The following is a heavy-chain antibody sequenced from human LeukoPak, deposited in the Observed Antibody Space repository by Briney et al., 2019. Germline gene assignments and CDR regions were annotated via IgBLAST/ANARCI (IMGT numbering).Heavy chain of an antibody. CDR2: IKSKTDGGTT. CDR3: TTGYYYDSSGYYY. Sequence: GSLRLSCAASGFTFSNAWMSWVRQAPGKGLEWVGRIKSKTDGGTTDYAAPVKGRFTISRDDSKNTLYLQMNSLKTEDTAVYYCTTGYYYDSSGYYYWGQGTLVTVSS. J-gene: IGHJ4*02. CDR1: GFTFSNAW. D-gene: IGHD3-22*01. V-gene: IGHV3-15*01.